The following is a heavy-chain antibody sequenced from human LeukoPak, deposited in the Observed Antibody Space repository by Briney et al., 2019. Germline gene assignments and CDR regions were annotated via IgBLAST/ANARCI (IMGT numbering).Heavy chain of an antibody. CDR3: ARGGTTVTPGLLWFDP. D-gene: IGHD4-17*01. V-gene: IGHV4-59*11. CDR1: GGSISSHY. CDR2: FYYSGST. J-gene: IGHJ5*02. Sequence: PSETLSLTCSVSGGSISSHYWSWIRQPPGKGVEWIGHFYYSGSTKYNPSLKSRVTTSVDTSKNQFSLKLSSVTAADTAVYYCARGGTTVTPGLLWFDPWGQGTLVTVSS.